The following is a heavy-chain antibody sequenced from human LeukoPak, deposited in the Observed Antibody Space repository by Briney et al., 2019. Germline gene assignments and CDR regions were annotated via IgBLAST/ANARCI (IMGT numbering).Heavy chain of an antibody. Sequence: GGSLRLSCAASGFTFSSYSMNWVRQAPGKGLEWVSSISSSSSYIYYADSVKGRFTISRDNAKNSLYLQMNSLRAEDPAVYYCARDFPDTYCGGDCYRDYYYGMDVWGQGTTVTVSS. D-gene: IGHD2-21*02. J-gene: IGHJ6*02. CDR1: GFTFSSYS. V-gene: IGHV3-21*01. CDR3: ARDFPDTYCGGDCYRDYYYGMDV. CDR2: ISSSSSYI.